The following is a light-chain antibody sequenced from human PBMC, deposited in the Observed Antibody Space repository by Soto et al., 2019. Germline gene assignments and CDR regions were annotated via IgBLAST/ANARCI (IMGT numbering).Light chain of an antibody. CDR2: AAS. CDR3: QQTYGTSWT. Sequence: DIQMTQSPSSLSASVGDRVTSTCRPSQSITSYLNWYQQKPGKAPNLLIHAASSLQSGVPSRFRGSGSRTDFTLTITSLQPEDFATYYCQQTYGTSWTFGQGTKLDIK. J-gene: IGKJ1*01. V-gene: IGKV1-39*01. CDR1: QSITSY.